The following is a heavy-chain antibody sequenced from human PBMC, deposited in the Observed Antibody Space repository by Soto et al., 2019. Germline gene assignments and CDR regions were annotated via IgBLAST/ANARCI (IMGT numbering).Heavy chain of an antibody. CDR1: GFSLNTSGVG. CDR3: AHANNWDYRTPYYVDY. D-gene: IGHD1-7*01. J-gene: IGHJ4*02. V-gene: IGHV2-5*01. Sequence: QITLKESGPTLVKPTQTLTLTCTFSGFSLNTSGVGVGWVRQPPGKALEWLALIYGNDDQRYNLFLKYSLTLTKDTSRDQVVLTMTHVDPVDTATYYCAHANNWDYRTPYYVDYWGQGTLVTVS. CDR2: IYGNDDQ.